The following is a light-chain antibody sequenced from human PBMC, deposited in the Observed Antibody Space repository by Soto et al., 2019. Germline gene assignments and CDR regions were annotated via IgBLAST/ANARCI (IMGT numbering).Light chain of an antibody. CDR1: SGDIGGYHY. J-gene: IGLJ1*01. CDR3: SSYTSSSTYV. Sequence: QSVLTQPASVSGSPVQSITISCTGTSGDIGGYHYVSWYQQHPGKAPKLMIYDVSNRPSGVSNRFSGSKSGNTASLTISGLQAEDEANYYGSSYTSSSTYVFGTGTKVTVL. CDR2: DVS. V-gene: IGLV2-14*01.